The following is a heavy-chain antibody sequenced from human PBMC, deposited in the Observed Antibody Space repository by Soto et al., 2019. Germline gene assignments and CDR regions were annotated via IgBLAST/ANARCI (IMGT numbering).Heavy chain of an antibody. CDR2: IYNTGST. CDR3: ASRNYYGSGSYHYYFDY. Sequence: SETLCLTCTVSGGSFSNYYWSWIRQPPGRGLEWIGYIYNTGSTNYNPSLKSRVTISVETSKNQFSLKLSSVTAADTAVYYCASRNYYGSGSYHYYFDYWGQGTLVTVSS. CDR1: GGSFSNYY. J-gene: IGHJ4*02. D-gene: IGHD3-10*01. V-gene: IGHV4-59*08.